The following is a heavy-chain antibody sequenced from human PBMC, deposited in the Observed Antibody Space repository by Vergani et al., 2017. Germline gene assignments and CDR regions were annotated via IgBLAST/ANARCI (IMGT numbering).Heavy chain of an antibody. CDR2: ISSSSSTI. V-gene: IGHV3-48*01. J-gene: IGHJ4*02. D-gene: IGHD1-26*01. CDR1: GFTFSSYS. Sequence: EVQLVESGGGLVQPGGSLRLSCAASGFTFSSYSLNWVQRAPGKGLEWVSYISSSSSTIYYADSMKGRFTISKDNAKNSLYLQMNTLRAEDTAVYYCARGWSGRVFDYWGQGTLVTVSS. CDR3: ARGWSGRVFDY.